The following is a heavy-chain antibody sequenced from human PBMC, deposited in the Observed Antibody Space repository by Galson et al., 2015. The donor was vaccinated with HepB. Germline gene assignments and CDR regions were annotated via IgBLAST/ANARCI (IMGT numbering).Heavy chain of an antibody. D-gene: IGHD3-3*01. J-gene: IGHJ4*02. V-gene: IGHV1-69*04. Sequence: SVKVSCKASGGTFSSYAISWVRQAPGQGLEWMGRIIPILGIANYAQKFQGRVTITADKSTSTAYMELSSLRSEDTAVYYCARDRGNYSDDYWGQGTLVTVSS. CDR3: ARDRGNYSDDY. CDR1: GGTFSSYA. CDR2: IIPILGIA.